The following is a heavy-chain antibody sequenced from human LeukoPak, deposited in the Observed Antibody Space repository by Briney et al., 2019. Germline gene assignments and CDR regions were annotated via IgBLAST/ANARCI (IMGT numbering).Heavy chain of an antibody. V-gene: IGHV3-11*01. CDR1: GFTFSDYY. Sequence: GGSLRLSCAASGFTFSDYYMSWIRQAPGKGLEWVSYISSSGSTIYYADSVKGRFTISRDNAKNSLYLQMNSLGAEDTAVYYCARKYDSGDTYGMDVWGQGTTVTVSS. CDR3: ARKYDSGDTYGMDV. D-gene: IGHD3-22*01. CDR2: ISSSGSTI. J-gene: IGHJ6*02.